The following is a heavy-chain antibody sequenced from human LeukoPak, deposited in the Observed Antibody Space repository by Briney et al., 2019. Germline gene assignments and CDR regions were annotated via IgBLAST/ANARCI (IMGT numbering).Heavy chain of an antibody. J-gene: IGHJ4*02. CDR1: GFTFSSYW. CDR2: INSDGSST. V-gene: IGHV3-74*01. Sequence: GGSLRLSCAASGFTFSSYWMHWVRQAPGKGLVWVSRINSDGSSTSYADSVKGRFTISRDNAKNTLCLQMNSLRAEDTAVCYCARDEQYYDFWSGYYHNLFDYWGQGTLVTVSS. D-gene: IGHD3-3*01. CDR3: ARDEQYYDFWSGYYHNLFDY.